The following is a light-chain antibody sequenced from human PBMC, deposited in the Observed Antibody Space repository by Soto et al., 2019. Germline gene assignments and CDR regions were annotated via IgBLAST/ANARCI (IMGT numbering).Light chain of an antibody. J-gene: IGLJ1*01. Sequence: QSALTQPASVSGSPGQSITISCTGTSSDVGAYNYVSWYQHHPDKAPKLIIYDVNNRPSGVSKRFSGSKSGTTASLTISGRQAEDEADYYCSSFAGSSTFEVFGTGTKLTVL. CDR3: SSFAGSSTFEV. CDR1: SSDVGAYNY. V-gene: IGLV2-14*01. CDR2: DVN.